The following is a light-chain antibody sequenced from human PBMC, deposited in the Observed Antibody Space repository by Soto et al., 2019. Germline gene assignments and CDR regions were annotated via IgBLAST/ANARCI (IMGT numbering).Light chain of an antibody. CDR2: ASF. CDR1: QNIGPY. Sequence: DIQMTQSPSSLSASVGDRVTITCRASQNIGPYLNWYQQKPGRAPKVLIYASFSLQSGGPSRFSGSGSGTDFTLTISSLQLEDFATYYCDHSHSISIAFGQGTRLDIQ. V-gene: IGKV1-39*01. J-gene: IGKJ5*01. CDR3: DHSHSISIA.